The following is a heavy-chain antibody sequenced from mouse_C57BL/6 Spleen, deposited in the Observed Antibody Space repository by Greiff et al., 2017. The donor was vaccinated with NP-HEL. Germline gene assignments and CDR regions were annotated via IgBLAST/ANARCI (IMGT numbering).Heavy chain of an antibody. CDR3: AREYSNYEGMDY. Sequence: EVKLQESGPGLVKPSQSLSLTCSVTGYSITSGYYWNWIRQFPGNKLEWMGYISYDGSNNYNPSLKNRISITRDTSKNQFFLKLNSVTTEDTATYYCAREYSNYEGMDYWGQGTSVTVSS. CDR2: ISYDGSN. D-gene: IGHD2-5*01. V-gene: IGHV3-6*01. CDR1: GYSITSGYY. J-gene: IGHJ4*01.